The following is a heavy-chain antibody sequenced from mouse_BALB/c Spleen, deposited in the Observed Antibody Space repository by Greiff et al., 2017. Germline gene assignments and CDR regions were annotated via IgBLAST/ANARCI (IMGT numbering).Heavy chain of an antibody. CDR1: GFTFSSYA. D-gene: IGHD1-1*01. CDR3: ARESTTVVAFDY. V-gene: IGHV5-6-5*01. J-gene: IGHJ2*01. Sequence: EVKLVESGGGLVKPGGSLKLSCAASGFTFSSYAMSWVRQTPEKRLEWVASISSGGSTYYPDSVKGRFTISRDNARNILYLQMSSLRSEDTAMYYCARESTTVVAFDYWGQGTTLTVSS. CDR2: ISSGGST.